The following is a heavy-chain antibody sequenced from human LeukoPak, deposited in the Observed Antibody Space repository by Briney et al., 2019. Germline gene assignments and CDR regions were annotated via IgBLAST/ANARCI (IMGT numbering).Heavy chain of an antibody. CDR3: ARASLYDNSAYYLGY. J-gene: IGHJ4*02. CDR2: VNWNGGST. Sequence: PGGSLSLSCAASGFTFDNYGMTWVRQVPGKGLEWVSGVNWNGGSTGYADSVKGRFTISRDNAKNSLYLQMNSLRAEDTALYYCARASLYDNSAYYLGYWGQGTLVTVSS. CDR1: GFTFDNYG. D-gene: IGHD3-22*01. V-gene: IGHV3-20*04.